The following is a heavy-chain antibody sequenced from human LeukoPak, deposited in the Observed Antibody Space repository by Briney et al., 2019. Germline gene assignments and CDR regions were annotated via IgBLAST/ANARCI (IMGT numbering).Heavy chain of an antibody. CDR1: GFTFSNER. CDR3: AKSDPPFPY. J-gene: IGHJ4*02. V-gene: IGHV3-74*01. Sequence: GGSLRLSCAASGFTFSNERMHGVRQAPGKGLLWVSHINNDGSNPTYADSVKGRFTISRDNAKSTLYLHMNSLRAEDTGVYICAKSDPPFPYSGQGTLVTVSS. D-gene: IGHD2/OR15-2a*01. CDR2: INNDGSNP.